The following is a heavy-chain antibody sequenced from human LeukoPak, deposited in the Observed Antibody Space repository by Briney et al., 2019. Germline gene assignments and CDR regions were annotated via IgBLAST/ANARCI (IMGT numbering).Heavy chain of an antibody. CDR1: GGSITSTSYY. Sequence: MPSETLSLTCSVSGGSITSTSYYWVWVRQPPGKGLEWIGSIYFSGRTFYSPSLKSRVSLSIDTSKSQFSLNLISVTAADSAIYYCGKDFTDLPGFPLKAFDPWGPGSLVVVSS. V-gene: IGHV4-39*07. J-gene: IGHJ5*02. CDR3: GKDFTDLPGFPLKAFDP. D-gene: IGHD5/OR15-5a*01. CDR2: IYFSGRT.